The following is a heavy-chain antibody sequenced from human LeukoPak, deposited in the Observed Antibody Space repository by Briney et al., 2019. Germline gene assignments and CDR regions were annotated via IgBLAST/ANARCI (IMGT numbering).Heavy chain of an antibody. Sequence: ASVKVSCKASGYTFTSYYMHWVRQAPGQGLEWMGIINPSGGSTSYAQKFQGRVTMIRDTSTSTAYMELSSLRSEDTAVYYCARDEDGYNSFHWGQGTLVTVSS. J-gene: IGHJ4*02. CDR3: ARDEDGYNSFH. CDR2: INPSGGST. V-gene: IGHV1-46*01. D-gene: IGHD5-24*01. CDR1: GYTFTSYY.